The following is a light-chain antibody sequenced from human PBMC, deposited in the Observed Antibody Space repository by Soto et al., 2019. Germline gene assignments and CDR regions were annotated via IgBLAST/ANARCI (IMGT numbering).Light chain of an antibody. CDR3: QHYNNWPPFT. CDR1: QSVSTD. CDR2: GSS. V-gene: IGKV3-15*01. J-gene: IGKJ5*01. Sequence: EIVMTQSPVTLSVSPGERATLSCRASQSVSTDFAWYQQKPGQAPRLLIYGSSTRATGIPARFSGSGSGTEFTLTISSLLSEDFAVYYCQHYNNWPPFTFGQGTRLEIK.